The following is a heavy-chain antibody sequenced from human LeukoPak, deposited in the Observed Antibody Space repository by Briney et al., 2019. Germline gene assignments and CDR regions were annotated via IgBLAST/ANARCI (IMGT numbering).Heavy chain of an antibody. CDR1: GYSFTIFW. V-gene: IGHV5-51*01. Sequence: GESLKISCKTSGYSFTIFWNELGRQMPGKGLEWMGIIYPGDSDTRYSPSFQGQVTISADKSISTAYLQWSSLKASDTAMYYCARHSSSSYDCAGAFYTWGQETRVTVSS. CDR2: IYPGDSDT. D-gene: IGHD6-13*01. J-gene: IGHJ3*02. CDR3: ARHSSSSYDCAGAFYT.